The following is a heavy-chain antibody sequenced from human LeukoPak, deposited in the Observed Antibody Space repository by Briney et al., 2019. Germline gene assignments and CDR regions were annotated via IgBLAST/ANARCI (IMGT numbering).Heavy chain of an antibody. CDR3: ARGGGSKYQLLELVAFDI. J-gene: IGHJ3*02. D-gene: IGHD2-2*01. CDR1: GYTFTSYG. V-gene: IGHV1-18*01. CDR2: ISAYNGNT. Sequence: ASVKVSCKASGYTFTSYGISWVRQAPGQGLEWMGWISAYNGNTNYAQKLQGRVTMTRNTSISTAYMELSSLRSEDTAVYYCARGGGSKYQLLELVAFDIWGQGTMVTVSS.